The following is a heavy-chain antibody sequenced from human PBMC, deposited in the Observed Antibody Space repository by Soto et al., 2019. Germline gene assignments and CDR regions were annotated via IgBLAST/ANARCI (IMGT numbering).Heavy chain of an antibody. V-gene: IGHV3-48*01. CDR3: ARVYSSSWIHFDY. J-gene: IGHJ4*02. CDR2: ISSSSSTI. D-gene: IGHD6-13*01. CDR1: GFTFSSYS. Sequence: GGSLRLSCAASGFTFSSYSMNWVRQAPGKGLEWVSYISSSSSTIYYADSVKGRFTISRDNAKNSLYLQMNSLRAEDTAVYYCARVYSSSWIHFDYWGQGTLVTVSS.